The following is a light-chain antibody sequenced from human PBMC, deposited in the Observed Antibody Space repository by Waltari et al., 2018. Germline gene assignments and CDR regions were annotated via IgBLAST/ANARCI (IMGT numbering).Light chain of an antibody. J-gene: IGKJ4*01. CDR2: DVS. Sequence: DIQVPQSPSSLSASVGDRVSITCRASQNIGNNLNWYQQQPGRAPKLLIYDVSSLNSGVPSRFRGSSSGTEFTLTISSLQPEDFATYYCQQSFTIPVAFGGGTKVDI. V-gene: IGKV1-39*01. CDR1: QNIGNN. CDR3: QQSFTIPVA.